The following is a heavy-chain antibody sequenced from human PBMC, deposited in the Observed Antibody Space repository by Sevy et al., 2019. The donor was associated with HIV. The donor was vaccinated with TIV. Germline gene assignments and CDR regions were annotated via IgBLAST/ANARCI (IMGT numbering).Heavy chain of an antibody. D-gene: IGHD4-17*01. V-gene: IGHV3-48*02. CDR2: ISSSSTI. Sequence: GGSLRLSCAASGFTFSSYSMNWVRQAPGKGLEWVSYISSSSTIYYADSVKGRFTISRDNAKNSLYLQMNSLRDEDTAVYYCARVGDYGGNSPYYYYYGMDVWGQGTTVTVSS. CDR1: GFTFSSYS. CDR3: ARVGDYGGNSPYYYYYGMDV. J-gene: IGHJ6*02.